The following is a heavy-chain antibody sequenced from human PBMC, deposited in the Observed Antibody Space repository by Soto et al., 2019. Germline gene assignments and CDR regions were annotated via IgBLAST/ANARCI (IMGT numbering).Heavy chain of an antibody. J-gene: IGHJ4*02. CDR3: VGSGSSLY. V-gene: IGHV3-23*01. CDR2: FSGHSYST. CDR1: GFTISTYA. Sequence: EVQLLESGGGLVQPGESLRLSCAASGFTISTYAMSWVRQAPGKGLEWVSTFSGHSYSTYYTDSVKGRFTISRDNSKNTLYLQMNNLGAEDTAVYYCVGSGSSLYWGQGTLVTVSS. D-gene: IGHD3-10*01.